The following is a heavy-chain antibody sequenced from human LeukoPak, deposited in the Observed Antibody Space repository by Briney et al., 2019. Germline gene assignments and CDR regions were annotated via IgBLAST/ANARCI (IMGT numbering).Heavy chain of an antibody. CDR3: ARDKLGSGYSSDFDY. D-gene: IGHD6-19*01. V-gene: IGHV3-66*02. CDR1: GFSVSSNY. J-gene: IGHJ4*02. CDR2: IYTGGST. Sequence: GGSLRLSCAASGFSVSSNYMNWVRQAPGKGLEWVSAIYTGGSTYYADSVKGRFTISRDNSKNTLHLQMNSLRAEDTALYYCARDKLGSGYSSDFDYWGQGTLVTVSP.